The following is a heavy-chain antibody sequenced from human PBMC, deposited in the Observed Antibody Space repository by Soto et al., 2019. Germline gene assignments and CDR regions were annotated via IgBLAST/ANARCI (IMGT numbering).Heavy chain of an antibody. CDR1: GYIFIGYH. Sequence: ASVKVSCKASGYIFIGYHIHWVRQAPGQGLEWVGRINVNGGGAVYAQKFQGRVTMTYDTSITTVYMELSRLSYDDTAFYYCASGAGFYYDTSRYWGQGTLVTVSS. CDR2: INVNGGGA. D-gene: IGHD3-22*01. J-gene: IGHJ4*02. V-gene: IGHV1-2*06. CDR3: ASGAGFYYDTSRY.